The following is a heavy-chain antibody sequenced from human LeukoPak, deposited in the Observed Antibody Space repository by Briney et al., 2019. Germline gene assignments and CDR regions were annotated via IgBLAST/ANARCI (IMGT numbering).Heavy chain of an antibody. CDR2: IYSGGST. CDR3: ARAVLNQGWFDP. D-gene: IGHD1-14*01. V-gene: IGHV3-53*05. Sequence: GGSLRLSCAASGFTVSSNYMSWVRQAPGRGLEWVSVIYSGGSTYYADSVKGRFTISRDNSKNTLYLQMNSLRAEDTAVYYCARAVLNQGWFDPWGQGTLVTVSS. CDR1: GFTVSSNY. J-gene: IGHJ5*02.